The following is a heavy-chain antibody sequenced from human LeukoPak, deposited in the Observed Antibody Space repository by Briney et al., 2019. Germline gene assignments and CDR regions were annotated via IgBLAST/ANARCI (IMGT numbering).Heavy chain of an antibody. D-gene: IGHD3-3*01. V-gene: IGHV3-23*01. Sequence: GGSLRLSCAASGFTFSSYSMNWVRQAPGKELEWVSAISGSGGSTYYADSVKGRFTISRDNSKNTLYLQMNSLRAEDTAVYYCAKDRTAALRYYDFWSGRDYYGMDVWGQGTTVTVSS. CDR3: AKDRTAALRYYDFWSGRDYYGMDV. CDR1: GFTFSSYS. CDR2: ISGSGGST. J-gene: IGHJ6*02.